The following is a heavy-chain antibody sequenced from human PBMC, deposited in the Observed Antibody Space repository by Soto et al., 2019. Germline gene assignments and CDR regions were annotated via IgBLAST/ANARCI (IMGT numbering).Heavy chain of an antibody. D-gene: IGHD2-2*01. J-gene: IGHJ5*02. Sequence: QVQLVQSGAEVKKPGASVKVSCKASGYTFTSYGISWVRQAPGQGLEWMGWISAYNGNTNYAQKLQGRVTMTTDTSTSTAYMELRSLRSDDTAVYYCARDLEGYCSSTSCYGGSWFDPWGQGTLVTVSP. CDR2: ISAYNGNT. V-gene: IGHV1-18*01. CDR1: GYTFTSYG. CDR3: ARDLEGYCSSTSCYGGSWFDP.